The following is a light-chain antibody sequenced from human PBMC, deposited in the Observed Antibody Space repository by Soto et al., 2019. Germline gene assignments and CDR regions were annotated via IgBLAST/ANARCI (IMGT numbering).Light chain of an antibody. CDR3: QHYGGSPIT. J-gene: IGKJ5*01. CDR1: QSVSSY. CDR2: GAS. V-gene: IGKV3-20*01. Sequence: EIVLTQSPATLSLSPGERATLSCRASQSVSSYLAWYQQKPGQALRLLIYGASSRATGIPDRFSGSGSGTDFTLTISRLEPEDFAVYYCQHYGGSPITFGQGTRLEIK.